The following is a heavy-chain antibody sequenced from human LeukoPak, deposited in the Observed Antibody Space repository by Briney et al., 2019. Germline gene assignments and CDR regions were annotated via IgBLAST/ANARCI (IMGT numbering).Heavy chain of an antibody. CDR3: ARGGGLDV. V-gene: IGHV3-7*03. CDR2: INHSGNVN. J-gene: IGHJ6*02. Sequence: GGSLRLSCTASGFTFSSYWMNWARQAPGKGLEWVASINHSGNVNYYVDSVKGRFTISRDNAKNSLYLQMSNLRAEDTAVYFCARGGGLDVWGQGATVTVSS. D-gene: IGHD3-16*01. CDR1: GFTFSSYW.